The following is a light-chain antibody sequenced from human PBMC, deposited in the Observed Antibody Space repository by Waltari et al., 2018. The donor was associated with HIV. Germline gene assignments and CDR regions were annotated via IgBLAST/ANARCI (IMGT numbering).Light chain of an antibody. CDR2: DVA. J-gene: IGLJ2*01. V-gene: IGLV2-14*04. CDR1: YNY. Sequence: YNYVSWYQQHPGKAPKLMIYDVANRPSGVSNRFSGSKSGNTASLTISGLQAEDEADYYCTSFTSSSTTTVVFGGGTKLTVL. CDR3: TSFTSSSTTTVV.